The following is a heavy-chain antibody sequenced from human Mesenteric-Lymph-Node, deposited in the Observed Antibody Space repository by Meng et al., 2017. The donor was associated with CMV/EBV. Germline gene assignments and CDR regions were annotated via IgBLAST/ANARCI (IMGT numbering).Heavy chain of an antibody. CDR2: TIPVFGTA. CDR3: ARRGESTPSKSESDGFDI. V-gene: IGHV1-69*05. Sequence: SVKVSCKASGGTLSSYAINWVRQAPGQGLEWMGGTIPVFGTANYAQKFQGRVTITTDESMTTAYMELSSLRSEDTAVYYCARRGESTPSKSESDGFDIWGQGTMVTVSS. J-gene: IGHJ3*02. D-gene: IGHD7-27*01. CDR1: GGTLSSYA.